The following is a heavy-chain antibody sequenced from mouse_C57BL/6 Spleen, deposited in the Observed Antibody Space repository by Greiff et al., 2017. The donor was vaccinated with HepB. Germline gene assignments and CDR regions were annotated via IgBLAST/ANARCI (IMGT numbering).Heavy chain of an antibody. CDR1: GYSITSDY. CDR2: ISYSGST. J-gene: IGHJ2*01. V-gene: IGHV3-8*01. CDR3: ARYCYCSSNVGYYFDY. D-gene: IGHD1-1*01. Sequence: EVQLVESGPGLAKPSQTLSLTCSVPGYSITSDYWNWIRKFPGNKLEYMGYISYSGSTYYNPSLKSRISITRDTSKIQYYLQLNSVTTEDTATYYCARYCYCSSNVGYYFDYWGQGTTLTVSS.